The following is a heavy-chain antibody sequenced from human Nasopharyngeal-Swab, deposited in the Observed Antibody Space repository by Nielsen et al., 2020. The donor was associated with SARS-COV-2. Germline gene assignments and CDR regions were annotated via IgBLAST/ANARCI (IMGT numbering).Heavy chain of an antibody. Sequence: WIRQSPSRGLEWLGRTYYRSKWYKDYAVSVKSRLTVRPDTSKNEVSLELSSVTPEDTAVFYCARGYMVAAGYYFDYWGQGTLVTSPQ. CDR2: TYYRSKWYK. CDR3: ARGYMVAAGYYFDY. V-gene: IGHV6-1*01. J-gene: IGHJ4*02. D-gene: IGHD6-13*01.